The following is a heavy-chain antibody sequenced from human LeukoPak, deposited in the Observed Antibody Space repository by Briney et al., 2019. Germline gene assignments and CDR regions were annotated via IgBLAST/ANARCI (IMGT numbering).Heavy chain of an antibody. CDR1: GFTFSNYE. CDR3: ARSLFWDILTPGAFDI. J-gene: IGHJ3*02. V-gene: IGHV3-48*03. D-gene: IGHD3-9*01. CDR2: ISNSGSTI. Sequence: QSGGSLRLSCAASGFTFSNYEMNWVRQAPGKGLEWVSYISNSGSTIYYADSVKGRFTISRDNAKKSLYLQMKSLRAKDTAVYYCARSLFWDILTPGAFDIWGQGTMVTVSS.